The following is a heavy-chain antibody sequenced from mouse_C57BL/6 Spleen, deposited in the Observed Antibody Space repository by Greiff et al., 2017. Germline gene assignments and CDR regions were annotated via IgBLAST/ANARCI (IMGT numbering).Heavy chain of an antibody. J-gene: IGHJ4*01. CDR3: ARIATRNYEAMDY. D-gene: IGHD2-1*01. CDR1: GFSLSTFGMG. CDR2: IWWDDDK. Sequence: QVTLKESGPGILQPSQTLSLTCSFSGFSLSTFGMGVCWIRQPSGKGLEWLAHIWWDDDKYYNPALKSRHTSSKDTSKNQVFLKIANVDTADTATYDSARIATRNYEAMDYWGQGTSVTVSS. V-gene: IGHV8-8*01.